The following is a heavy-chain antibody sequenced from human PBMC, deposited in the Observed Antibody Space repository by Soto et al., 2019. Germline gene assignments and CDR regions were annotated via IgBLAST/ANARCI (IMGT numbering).Heavy chain of an antibody. CDR3: AKEGYQLLFGYYYYYYMHV. CDR1: GYTFTSYA. J-gene: IGHJ6*03. Sequence: ASVKVSRKASGYTFTSYAMHWVRQAPGQRLEWMGWINAGNGNTKYSQKFQGRVTITRDTSASTAYMELSSLRSEDTAVYYCAKEGYQLLFGYYYYYYMHVWCTGPTVTVAS. CDR2: INAGNGNT. V-gene: IGHV1-3*01. D-gene: IGHD2-2*01.